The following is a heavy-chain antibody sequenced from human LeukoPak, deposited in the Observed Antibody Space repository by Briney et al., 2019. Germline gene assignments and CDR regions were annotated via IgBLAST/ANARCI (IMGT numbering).Heavy chain of an antibody. V-gene: IGHV3-30*04. D-gene: IGHD3-16*01. Sequence: GGSLRLSCAASGFTFSSYAMHWVRQAPGKGLEWVAVISYDGSNKYYADSVKGRFTISRDNSKSTLYLQMNSLRAEDTAVYYCDALGTWGQGTLVTVSS. CDR2: ISYDGSNK. CDR1: GFTFSSYA. J-gene: IGHJ5*02. CDR3: DALGT.